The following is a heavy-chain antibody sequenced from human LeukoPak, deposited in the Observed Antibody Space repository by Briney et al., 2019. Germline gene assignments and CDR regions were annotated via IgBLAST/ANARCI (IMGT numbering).Heavy chain of an antibody. Sequence: SETLSLTCTVSGGSISSGGYYWSWIRQHPGKGLEWIGYIYYSGSTYYNPSLKSRVTISVDTSKNQFSLKLSSVTAADTAVYYCARVGIDNWGTTLGFDPWGQGTLVTVSS. CDR2: IYYSGST. CDR1: GGSISSGGYY. CDR3: ARVGIDNWGTTLGFDP. D-gene: IGHD7-27*01. V-gene: IGHV4-31*03. J-gene: IGHJ5*02.